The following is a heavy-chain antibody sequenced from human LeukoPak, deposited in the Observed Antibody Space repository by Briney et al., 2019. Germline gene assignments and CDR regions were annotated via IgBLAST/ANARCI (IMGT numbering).Heavy chain of an antibody. CDR1: GGSISSYY. Sequence: SETLSLTCTVSGGSISSYYWSWIRQPPGKGLEWIGYIYNSGSTNYNPSLKSRVTISVDTSKNQFSLKLSSVTAADTAVYYCARDADYDFWSGHSYYYYMDVWGKGTTVTVSS. CDR3: ARDADYDFWSGHSYYYYMDV. J-gene: IGHJ6*03. D-gene: IGHD3-3*01. CDR2: IYNSGST. V-gene: IGHV4-59*12.